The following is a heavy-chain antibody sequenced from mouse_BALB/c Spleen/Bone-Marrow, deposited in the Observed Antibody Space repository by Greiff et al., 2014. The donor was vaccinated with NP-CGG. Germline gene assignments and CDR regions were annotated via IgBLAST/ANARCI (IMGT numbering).Heavy chain of an antibody. CDR2: INPSSGYT. V-gene: IGHV1-4*01. CDR3: ARGWDYEGYFDH. J-gene: IGHJ2*01. D-gene: IGHD2-4*01. CDR1: GYSFTSYT. Sequence: QVQLQQSGAELARPGASVKMSCKASGYSFTSYTMHWVKQRPGQGLEWIGYINPSSGYTNYNQKFKDKATLTADKSSSTAYMQLSSLTSEDSAVYYCARGWDYEGYFDHWGQGTTLTVSS.